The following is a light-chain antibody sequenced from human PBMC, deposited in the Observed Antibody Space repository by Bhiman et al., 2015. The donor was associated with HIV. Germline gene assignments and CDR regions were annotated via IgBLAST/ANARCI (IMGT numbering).Light chain of an antibody. CDR2: EDN. V-gene: IGLV1-51*02. Sequence: QSVLTQPPSVSGAPGQRVTISCTGRSSNIGAGYDVHWYQQLPGTAPKLLIYEDNKRPSGIPERFSGSKSGTSATLGITGLQTGDEADYYCGTWDSSLSAWVFGGGTKLTVL. J-gene: IGLJ3*02. CDR1: SSNIGAGYD. CDR3: GTWDSSLSAWV.